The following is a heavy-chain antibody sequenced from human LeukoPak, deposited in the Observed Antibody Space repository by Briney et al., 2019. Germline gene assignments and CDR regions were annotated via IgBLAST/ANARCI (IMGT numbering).Heavy chain of an antibody. D-gene: IGHD3-3*01. V-gene: IGHV3-74*01. Sequence: GGSLRLSCAASGFTLSSYWMHWVRQAPGKGLEWVSGISWNSGSIGYADSVKGRFTISRDNSKNTLYLQMNSLRAEDTAVYYCARACRHRYYDFWSGQNNFDYWGQGTLVTVSS. CDR3: ARACRHRYYDFWSGQNNFDY. J-gene: IGHJ4*02. CDR1: GFTLSSYW. CDR2: ISWNSGSI.